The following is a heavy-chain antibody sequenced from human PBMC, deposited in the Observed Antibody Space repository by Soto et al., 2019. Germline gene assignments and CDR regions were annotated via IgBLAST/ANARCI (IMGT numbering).Heavy chain of an antibody. CDR2: IYYSGNT. J-gene: IGHJ6*02. V-gene: IGHV4-31*03. CDR1: CVSVISDIYY. Sequence: SETLSLTCSFSCVSVISDIYYWSWIRHHPGKGLEWIGYIYYSGNTYYNPSLGGRVTISLDTSKNHFSLRLRSVTPADTAVYYCARYPVVVVPAANYGLDVWGQGTTVTVSS. CDR3: ARYPVVVVPAANYGLDV. D-gene: IGHD2-2*01.